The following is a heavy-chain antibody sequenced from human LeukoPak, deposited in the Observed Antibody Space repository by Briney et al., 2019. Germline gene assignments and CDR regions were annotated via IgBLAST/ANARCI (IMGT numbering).Heavy chain of an antibody. D-gene: IGHD6-13*01. J-gene: IGHJ4*02. CDR1: GGSISSGDYY. Sequence: SQTLSLTCTVSGGSISSGDYYWSWIRQPPGKGLEWIGYIYYSGSTYYNPSLKSRVTISVDTSKNQFSLKLSSVTAADTAVYYCARAMAYSSSWYPYYFDYWGQGTLVTVSS. CDR3: ARAMAYSSSWYPYYFDY. CDR2: IYYSGST. V-gene: IGHV4-30-4*08.